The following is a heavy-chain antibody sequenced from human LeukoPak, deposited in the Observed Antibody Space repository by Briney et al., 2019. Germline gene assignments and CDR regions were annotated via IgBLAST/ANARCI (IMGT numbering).Heavy chain of an antibody. J-gene: IGHJ6*02. CDR1: GGTFSSYT. CDR3: ARGHQPPHYGMDV. Sequence: ASVKVSCKASGGTFSSYTISWVRQAPGQGLEWMGGIIPILGIANYAQKFQGRVTITADKSTSTAYMELSSLRSEDTAVFYCARGHQPPHYGMDVWGQGTTVTVSS. CDR2: IIPILGIA. V-gene: IGHV1-69*10.